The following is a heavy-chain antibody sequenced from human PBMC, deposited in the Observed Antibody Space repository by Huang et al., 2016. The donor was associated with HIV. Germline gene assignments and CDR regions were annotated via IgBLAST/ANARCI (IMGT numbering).Heavy chain of an antibody. J-gene: IGHJ4*02. Sequence: QVQLVESGGGVVQPGRSLRLSCAVSGFTFRDHPMHWVRQDPGKGLEWVAVISCDGRNKFYADFVRGRFTTSRDNSKNILYLQLNSLTPADTSIYYCARDTTTVAGLDFWGQGALVTVSS. D-gene: IGHD6-19*01. CDR2: ISCDGRNK. CDR1: GFTFRDHP. V-gene: IGHV3-30*14. CDR3: ARDTTTVAGLDF.